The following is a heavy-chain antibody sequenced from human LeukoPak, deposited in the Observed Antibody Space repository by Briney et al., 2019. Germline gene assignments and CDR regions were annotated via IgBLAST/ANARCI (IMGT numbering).Heavy chain of an antibody. D-gene: IGHD3-3*01. Sequence: SVKVSCKASGYTFTDYHMHWVRQAPGQGLEWMGGIIPIFGTANYAQKFQGRVTITADESTSTAYMELSSLRSEDTAVYYCARYDFWSGAPFGYWGQGTLVTVSS. CDR3: ARYDFWSGAPFGY. J-gene: IGHJ4*02. V-gene: IGHV1-69*13. CDR1: GYTFTDYH. CDR2: IIPIFGTA.